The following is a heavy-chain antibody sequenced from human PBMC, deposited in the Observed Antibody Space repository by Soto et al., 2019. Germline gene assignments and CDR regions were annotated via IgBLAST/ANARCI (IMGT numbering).Heavy chain of an antibody. D-gene: IGHD2-21*02. V-gene: IGHV3-23*01. J-gene: IGHJ4*02. Sequence: GGSLRLSCAASGFTFSSYAMSWVRQAPGKGLEWVSAISGSGGGTYYADSVKGRFTISRDNSKNTLYLQMNSLRAEDTAVYYCAKQNGYGGNSELEYWGQGTLVTVSS. CDR2: ISGSGGGT. CDR3: AKQNGYGGNSELEY. CDR1: GFTFSSYA.